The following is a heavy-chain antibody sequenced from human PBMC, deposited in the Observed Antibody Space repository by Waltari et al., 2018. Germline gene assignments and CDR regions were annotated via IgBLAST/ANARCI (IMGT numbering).Heavy chain of an antibody. V-gene: IGHV3-49*04. Sequence: EVQLVESGGGLVQPGRSLRLSCTASGFTFGDYAMSWVRQAPGKGLEWVGFIRSKAYGGTTEYAASVKGRFNISRDDSKSIAYLQMNSLKTEDTAVYYCTRESSSTRSADVWGQGTTVTVSS. D-gene: IGHD2-2*01. CDR1: GFTFGDYA. CDR3: TRESSSTRSADV. CDR2: IRSKAYGGTT. J-gene: IGHJ6*02.